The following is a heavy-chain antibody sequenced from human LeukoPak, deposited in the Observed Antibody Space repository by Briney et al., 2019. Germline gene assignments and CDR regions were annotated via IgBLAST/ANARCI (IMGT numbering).Heavy chain of an antibody. CDR2: ISSSGTTI. Sequence: GGSLRLSCAASGFTFSRYEMNWVRQAPGKGLEWVSYISSSGTTIYYTDSVKGRFTISRDNAKNSLYLQMSSLRAEDTAVYYCARDGAPTFWENWFDPWGQGTLVTVSS. D-gene: IGHD1-26*01. V-gene: IGHV3-48*03. J-gene: IGHJ5*02. CDR3: ARDGAPTFWENWFDP. CDR1: GFTFSRYE.